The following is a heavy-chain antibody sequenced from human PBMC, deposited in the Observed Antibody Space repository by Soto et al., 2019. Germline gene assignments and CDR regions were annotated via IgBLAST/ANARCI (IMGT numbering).Heavy chain of an antibody. J-gene: IGHJ3*02. CDR3: ARDVSPGPGSLYFDAFDI. CDR1: GFTFSSDW. Sequence: EVRLVESGGGLVQPGGSLRLSCAASGFTFSSDWMTCVRQAPGKGLEWVANIRKDGSKTSYLDSVRGRFTISRDNAQSSLYLQMDSLRAEDTALYYCARDVSPGPGSLYFDAFDIWGQGTMVTVSS. CDR2: IRKDGSKT. D-gene: IGHD6-13*01. V-gene: IGHV3-7*05.